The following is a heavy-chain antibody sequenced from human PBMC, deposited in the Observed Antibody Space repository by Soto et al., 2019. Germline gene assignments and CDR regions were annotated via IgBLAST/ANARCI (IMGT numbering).Heavy chain of an antibody. J-gene: IGHJ4*02. D-gene: IGHD2-2*01. CDR3: ARGSTSFDS. CDR1: GFPFNTYW. Sequence: PGGSLRLSCSGFPFNTYWMSWVRQAPGKGLEWVANIIEDGSQKNYVGSVRGRFAISRDNAKTSLYLQMNRLTVEDTAIYYCARGSTSFDSWGQGTLVTVSS. V-gene: IGHV3-7*01. CDR2: IIEDGSQK.